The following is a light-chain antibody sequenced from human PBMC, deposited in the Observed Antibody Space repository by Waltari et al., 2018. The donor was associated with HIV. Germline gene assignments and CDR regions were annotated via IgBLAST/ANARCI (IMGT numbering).Light chain of an antibody. V-gene: IGLV2-14*01. CDR3: SSYTSSSTRV. CDR1: SSDVGGYNY. J-gene: IGLJ3*02. Sequence: QSALTQPASVSGSPGQSITISCTGTSSDVGGYNYVSWYQQHPGKDTKLMIYEVSNRSSGVSNRFSGSKSGNTASLTISGLQAEDEADYYCSSYTSSSTRVFGGGTKLTVL. CDR2: EVS.